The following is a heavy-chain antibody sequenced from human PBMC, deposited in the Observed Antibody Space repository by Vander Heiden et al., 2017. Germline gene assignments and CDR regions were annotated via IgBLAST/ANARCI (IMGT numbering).Heavy chain of an antibody. V-gene: IGHV3-23*01. CDR2: IGADSGGM. Sequence: VLVSESGGDLVEPWGSLRLSCAASGFSFAIYAMAGFRQAPGKGLEWVSVIGADSGGMNYADSVKGRFTISRDNSNNKLYMQLDSLRVEDAAVYYCAKYFGVVGAGTPSRAFDIWGQGTMVTVSS. J-gene: IGHJ3*02. CDR3: AKYFGVVGAGTPSRAFDI. D-gene: IGHD3-3*01. CDR1: GFSFAIYA.